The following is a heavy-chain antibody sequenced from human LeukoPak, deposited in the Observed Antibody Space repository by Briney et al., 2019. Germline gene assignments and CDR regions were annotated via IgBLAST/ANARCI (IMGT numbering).Heavy chain of an antibody. CDR2: ISHTEGT. Sequence: KPSETLSPTPGVFGVSINDYYWSGIRQSPGKGLEWIGEISHTEGTRYNPSLESRVTMSVGTSENQLSLKLIFVTAADTAVYYCARIRCGHSGSVCYNHWGLGTLVTVSS. CDR3: ARIRCGHSGSVCYNH. CDR1: GVSINDYY. J-gene: IGHJ4*02. V-gene: IGHV4-34*01. D-gene: IGHD3-9*01.